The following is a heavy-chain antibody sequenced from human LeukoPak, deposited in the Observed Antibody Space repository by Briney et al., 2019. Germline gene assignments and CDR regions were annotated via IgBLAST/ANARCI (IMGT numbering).Heavy chain of an antibody. CDR3: ARPLASIAVAGYANRGVLGY. Sequence: SETLSLTCAVYGGSFSGYYWSWLRQPPGKGLEWIGEINHSGSTNYNPSLKSRVTISVDTSKNQFSLKLSSVTAADTAVYYCARPLASIAVAGYANRGVLGYWGQGTLVTVSS. J-gene: IGHJ4*02. D-gene: IGHD6-19*01. V-gene: IGHV4-34*01. CDR2: INHSGST. CDR1: GGSFSGYY.